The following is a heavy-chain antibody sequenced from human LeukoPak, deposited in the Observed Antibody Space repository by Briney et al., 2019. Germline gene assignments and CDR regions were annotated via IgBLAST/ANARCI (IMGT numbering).Heavy chain of an antibody. Sequence: SETLSLTCTVSGVSISSGGYYWSWIRQHPGKGLEWIGYIYYSGSTYYNPSLKSRVTISVDTSKNQFSLKLSSVTAADTAVYYCAREFPWNGDPRRDDAFDIWGQGTMVTVSS. J-gene: IGHJ3*02. CDR3: AREFPWNGDPRRDDAFDI. D-gene: IGHD4-17*01. V-gene: IGHV4-31*03. CDR2: IYYSGST. CDR1: GVSISSGGYY.